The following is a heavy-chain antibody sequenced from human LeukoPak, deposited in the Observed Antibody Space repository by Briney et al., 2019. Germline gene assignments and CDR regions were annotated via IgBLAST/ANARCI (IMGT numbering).Heavy chain of an antibody. D-gene: IGHD6-13*01. CDR2: INPNSGGT. Sequence: ASVKVSCKASGGTFSSYAISWVRQAPGQGLEWMGWINPNSGGTNYAQKFQGRVTMTRDTSISTAYMELSRLRSDDTAVYYCAREPAIQQQLLGWGHHWGKGPLVPVPS. CDR1: GGTFSSYA. CDR3: AREPAIQQQLLGWGHH. J-gene: IGHJ1*01. V-gene: IGHV1-2*02.